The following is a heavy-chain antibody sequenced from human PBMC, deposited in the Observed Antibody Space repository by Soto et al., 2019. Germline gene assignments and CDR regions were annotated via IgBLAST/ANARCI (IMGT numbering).Heavy chain of an antibody. D-gene: IGHD6-13*01. CDR2: IYYSGST. CDR3: ARRGDSSSWLNYYYYYGMDV. J-gene: IGHJ6*02. V-gene: IGHV4-39*01. CDR1: GGSISSSSYY. Sequence: AETLSLTCTVSGGSISSSSYYWGWIRQPPGKGLEWIGSIYYSGSTNYNPSLKSRVTISVDTSKNQFSLKLSSVTAADTAVYYCARRGDSSSWLNYYYYYGMDVWGQGTTVTVSS.